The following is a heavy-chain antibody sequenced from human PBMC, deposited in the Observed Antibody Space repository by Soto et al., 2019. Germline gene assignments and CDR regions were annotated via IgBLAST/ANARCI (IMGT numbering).Heavy chain of an antibody. CDR3: ARGGRGGHHDAFDI. V-gene: IGHV5-51*01. CDR1: GYSFTSYW. D-gene: IGHD3-10*01. J-gene: IGHJ3*02. Sequence: GGSLKIPCKGSGYSFTSYWIGWVRQMPGKGVEWRGKIYPGESGTRYSRSFQGQVTTSADKSTRTAYLQWRSLKATDTAMYSCARGGRGGHHDAFDIWGQGTMGTVSS. CDR2: IYPGESGT.